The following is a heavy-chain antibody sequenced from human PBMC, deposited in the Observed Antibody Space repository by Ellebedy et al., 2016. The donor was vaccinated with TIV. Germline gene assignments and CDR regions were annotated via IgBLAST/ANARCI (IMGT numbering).Heavy chain of an antibody. D-gene: IGHD6-13*01. CDR1: GGSVGHYY. CDR2: IYDGRDT. Sequence: MPGGSLRLSCTVSGGSVGHYYWSWVRQPPGKGLEWIGYIYDGRDTDYNSSLRGRVTISVDTSKNRLSLKVNSVTAADTAMYYCARTSAAGTYWGQGTLVTVSS. J-gene: IGHJ4*02. V-gene: IGHV4-59*02. CDR3: ARTSAAGTY.